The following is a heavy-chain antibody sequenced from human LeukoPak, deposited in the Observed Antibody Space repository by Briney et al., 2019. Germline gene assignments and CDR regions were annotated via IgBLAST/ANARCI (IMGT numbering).Heavy chain of an antibody. CDR1: GFTFTTYY. CDR2: INPSGGST. J-gene: IGHJ4*02. CDR3: ASGEGCSSNSCTLNY. V-gene: IGHV1-46*01. D-gene: IGHD2-2*01. Sequence: ASVKVSCKASGFTFTTYYMNWVRQAPGQGLEWMGKINPSGGSTRYAQKFQGRVTMTRDTSTSTVYMELSSLRSEDTAVYYCASGEGCSSNSCTLNYWGQGTLVTVSS.